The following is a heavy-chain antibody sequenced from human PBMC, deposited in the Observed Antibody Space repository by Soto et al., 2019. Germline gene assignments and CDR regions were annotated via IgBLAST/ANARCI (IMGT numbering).Heavy chain of an antibody. CDR1: GFTFSSYA. V-gene: IGHV3-23*01. CDR2: ISGSGGST. CDR3: AREQKYANGAYAFDI. J-gene: IGHJ3*02. Sequence: EVQLLESGGGLVQPGGSLRLSCAASGFTFSSYAMSWVRQAPGKGLEWVSAISGSGGSTYYADSVKGRFTISRDNARTTLYLQMNSLRAEDTAVYYCAREQKYANGAYAFDIWGQGTMVTVSS. D-gene: IGHD2-8*01.